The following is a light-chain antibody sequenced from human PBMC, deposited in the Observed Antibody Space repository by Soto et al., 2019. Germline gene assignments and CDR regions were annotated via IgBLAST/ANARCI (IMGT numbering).Light chain of an antibody. Sequence: DIPMTQSPSSLSASVGDRVTITCQASEDISNHLNWYQQKPGKAPDLLIYDASNLERGVPSRFSGSGSGTDFTFTISSLQPEDFAPYYCHHYHNYMYTFAQGTNLEI. CDR1: EDISNH. J-gene: IGKJ2*01. V-gene: IGKV1-33*01. CDR2: DAS. CDR3: HHYHNYMYT.